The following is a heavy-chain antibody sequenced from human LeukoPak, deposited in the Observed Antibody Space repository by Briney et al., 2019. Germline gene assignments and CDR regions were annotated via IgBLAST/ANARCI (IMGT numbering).Heavy chain of an antibody. J-gene: IGHJ4*02. Sequence: GGSLILSCAASGFTFSSYWMSWVRQAPGKGLEWVANIKQDGSEIHYVDSVRGRFTISRDNAKNSLYLQMNSLRAEDTAVYYCARYSGDSAIGYWGQGTLVTVSS. CDR2: IKQDGSEI. V-gene: IGHV3-7*04. D-gene: IGHD2-21*02. CDR3: ARYSGDSAIGY. CDR1: GFTFSSYW.